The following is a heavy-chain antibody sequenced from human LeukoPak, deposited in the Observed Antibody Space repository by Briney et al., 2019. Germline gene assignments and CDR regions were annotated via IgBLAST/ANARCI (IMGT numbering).Heavy chain of an antibody. CDR3: ANPPTVTKTRFDS. CDR2: INGSGGTT. D-gene: IGHD4-17*01. Sequence: GGSLRLSCAASGFTFSSYAMSWVRQAPGKGLEWVSDINGSGGTTYYADSVKGRFTISRDNSKNTLYLQMNSLRAEDTAVYYCANPPTVTKTRFDSWGQGTLVTISS. V-gene: IGHV3-23*01. J-gene: IGHJ5*01. CDR1: GFTFSSYA.